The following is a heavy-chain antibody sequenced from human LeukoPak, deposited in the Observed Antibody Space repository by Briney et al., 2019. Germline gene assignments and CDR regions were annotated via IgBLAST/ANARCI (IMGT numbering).Heavy chain of an antibody. J-gene: IGHJ4*02. V-gene: IGHV3-23*01. CDR3: AKHPYNDFRSGYYKGFDY. D-gene: IGHD3-3*01. Sequence: GGSLRLSCAASGFTFSSYAMSWVRQAPGKGLEWVSSFSGAGDYTHSADSVKGRFIISRDNSKNTLYLQMNSLRVEDTAVYYCAKHPYNDFRSGYYKGFDYWGQGTLVIVSS. CDR1: GFTFSSYA. CDR2: FSGAGDYT.